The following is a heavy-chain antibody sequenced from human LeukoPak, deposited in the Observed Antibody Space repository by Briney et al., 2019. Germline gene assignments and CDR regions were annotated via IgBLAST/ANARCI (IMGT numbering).Heavy chain of an antibody. Sequence: PGGSLRLSCAASGFTFSSYGMHWVRQAPGEGLEWVAVISYDGSNKYYADSVKGRFTISRDNSKNTLYLQMNGLRAEDTAVYYCAKAEYGGNSGLDYWGQGTLVTVSS. CDR1: GFTFSSYG. V-gene: IGHV3-30*18. D-gene: IGHD4-23*01. CDR2: ISYDGSNK. J-gene: IGHJ4*02. CDR3: AKAEYGGNSGLDY.